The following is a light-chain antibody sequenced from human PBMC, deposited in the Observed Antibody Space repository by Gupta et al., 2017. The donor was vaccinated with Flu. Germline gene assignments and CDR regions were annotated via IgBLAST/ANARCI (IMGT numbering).Light chain of an antibody. CDR1: QSVYTS. CDR3: HQYDDWPPWT. J-gene: IGKJ1*01. CDR2: DVS. V-gene: IGKV3-15*01. Sequence: EKVMTQSPATLSVSPGERVTLSCRASQSVYTSLAWYQQKPGQAPRLLIYDVSTRATDIPARFSGSGSGTEFTLTITSLQSDDVAVYYCHQYDDWPPWTFGQGTSVEMK.